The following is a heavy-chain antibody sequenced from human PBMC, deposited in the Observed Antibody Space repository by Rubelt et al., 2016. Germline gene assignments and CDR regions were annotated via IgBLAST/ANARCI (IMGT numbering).Heavy chain of an antibody. J-gene: IGHJ4*02. CDR2: LNAGNGNT. CDR3: AGGELGDVLWFGESRIDY. CDR1: GYTFTSYP. Sequence: QVQPVQSGAEVKKPGASVKVSCKASGYTFTSYPMHWVRQAPGQRLERMGWLNAGNGNTKYSLKSQGRSTITGGTSATTADTGLSSLGPEGTVGYYCAGGELGDVLWFGESRIDYWGQGTLVTVSS. D-gene: IGHD3-10*01. V-gene: IGHV1-3*01.